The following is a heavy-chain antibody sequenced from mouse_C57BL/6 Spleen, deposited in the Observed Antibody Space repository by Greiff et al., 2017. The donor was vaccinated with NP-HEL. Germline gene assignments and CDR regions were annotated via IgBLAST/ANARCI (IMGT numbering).Heavy chain of an antibody. CDR2: INYDGSST. J-gene: IGHJ2*01. Sequence: EVMLVESEGGLVQPGSSMKLSCTASGFTFSDYYMAWVRQVPEKGLEWVANINYDGSSTYYLDSLKSRFIISRDNAKNILYLQMSSLKSEDTATYYCAREGSNYAFYFDYWGQGTTLTVSS. CDR1: GFTFSDYY. CDR3: AREGSNYAFYFDY. D-gene: IGHD2-5*01. V-gene: IGHV5-16*01.